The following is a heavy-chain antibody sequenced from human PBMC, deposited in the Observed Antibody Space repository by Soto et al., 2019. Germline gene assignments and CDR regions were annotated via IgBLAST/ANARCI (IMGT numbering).Heavy chain of an antibody. Sequence: GGSLRLSCAASGFTFSSYGMHWVRQAPGKGLEWVAVISYDGSNKYYADSGKGRFTIPRDNSKNTMYLQMNSLRAEDTAVYYCAKVQAMAPSPFDYWGQGTLVTVSS. V-gene: IGHV3-30*18. CDR1: GFTFSSYG. J-gene: IGHJ4*02. CDR2: ISYDGSNK. CDR3: AKVQAMAPSPFDY. D-gene: IGHD5-18*01.